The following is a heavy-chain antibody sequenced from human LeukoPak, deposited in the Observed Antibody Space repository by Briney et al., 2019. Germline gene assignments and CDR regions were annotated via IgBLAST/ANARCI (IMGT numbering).Heavy chain of an antibody. D-gene: IGHD2-2*01. CDR2: INHSGST. J-gene: IGHJ4*02. V-gene: IGHV4-34*01. Sequence: SETLSLTCGVTGGSFSGYYWSWIRQPPEKGLEWIGEINHSGSTRYNPSLKSRVTISVDTSKNQFSLKLNSVTAADTAVYYCARSRPEVLPVAMDLDYWGQGTLVTVSS. CDR3: ARSRPEVLPVAMDLDY. CDR1: GGSFSGYY.